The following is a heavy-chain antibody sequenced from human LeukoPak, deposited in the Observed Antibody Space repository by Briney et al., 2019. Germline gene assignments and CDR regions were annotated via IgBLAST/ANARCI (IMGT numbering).Heavy chain of an antibody. CDR3: AKDHNYDFWSGYSTPFDY. D-gene: IGHD3-3*01. V-gene: IGHV3-23*01. CDR2: ISGSGGST. CDR1: GFTFSSYA. J-gene: IGHJ4*02. Sequence: GGSLRLSCAPSGFTFSSYAMSWVRPAPGKGLEWVSSISGSGGSTFYADSVKGRFTISRDNSKNTLYLQMNSLRAEDTAVYYCAKDHNYDFWSGYSTPFDYWGQGTLVTVSS.